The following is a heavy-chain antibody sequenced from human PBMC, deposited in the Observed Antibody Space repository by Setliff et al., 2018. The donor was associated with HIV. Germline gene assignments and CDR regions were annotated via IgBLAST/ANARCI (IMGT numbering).Heavy chain of an antibody. CDR2: INAGNGNT. CDR1: GYTFTSYA. V-gene: IGHV1-3*01. J-gene: IGHJ4*02. CDR3: ARDLAGAVATTGTVF. D-gene: IGHD4-17*01. Sequence: ASVKVSCKASGYTFTSYAMHWVRQAPGQRLEWMGWINAGNGNTKYSQKFQGRFTISRDSSKNTLYLQMNSLRAEDTAVYYCARDLAGAVATTGTVFWGQGTLVTVSS.